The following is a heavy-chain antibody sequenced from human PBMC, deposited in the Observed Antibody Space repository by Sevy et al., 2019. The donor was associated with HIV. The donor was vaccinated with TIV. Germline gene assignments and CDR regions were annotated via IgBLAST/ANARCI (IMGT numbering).Heavy chain of an antibody. Sequence: GGSLRLSCAASGFTVSSNYMSWVRQAPGKGLEWVSVIYSGGSTYYADSVKGRFTISRDKSKNTLYLQMNSLRAEDTGVYYCARVDEDIVLMVYASMGGYGMDVWGQGNTVTVSS. CDR3: ARVDEDIVLMVYASMGGYGMDV. J-gene: IGHJ6*02. CDR2: IYSGGST. CDR1: GFTVSSNY. D-gene: IGHD2-8*01. V-gene: IGHV3-66*01.